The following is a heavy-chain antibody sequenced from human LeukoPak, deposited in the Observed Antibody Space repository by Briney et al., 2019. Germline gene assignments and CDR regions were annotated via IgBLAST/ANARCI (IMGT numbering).Heavy chain of an antibody. V-gene: IGHV3-21*01. CDR2: ISSSSSYI. CDR3: AREGGDSSGYHHEAIDY. D-gene: IGHD3-22*01. Sequence: GGSLRLSCAASGFTFSSYSMNWVRQAPGKGLEWVSSISSSSSYIYYADSVKGRFTISRDNSKNTLYLQMNSLRAEDTAVYYCAREGGDSSGYHHEAIDYWGQGTLVTVSS. J-gene: IGHJ4*02. CDR1: GFTFSSYS.